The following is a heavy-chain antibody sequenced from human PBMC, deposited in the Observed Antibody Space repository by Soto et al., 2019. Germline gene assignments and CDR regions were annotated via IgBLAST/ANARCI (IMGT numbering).Heavy chain of an antibody. CDR3: ATTQEEDIVVVVAATRLDY. D-gene: IGHD2-15*01. Sequence: QVQLVQSGAEVKKPGSSVKVSCKASGGTFSSYTISWVRQAPGQGLEWMGRIIPILGIANYAQKFQGRVTITADKSXSXAXXELSSLRSEDTAVYYCATTQEEDIVVVVAATRLDYWGQGTLVTVSS. CDR1: GGTFSSYT. CDR2: IIPILGIA. V-gene: IGHV1-69*02. J-gene: IGHJ4*02.